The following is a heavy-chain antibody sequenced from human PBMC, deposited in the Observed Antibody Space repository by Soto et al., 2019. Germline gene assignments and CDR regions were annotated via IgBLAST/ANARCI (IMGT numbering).Heavy chain of an antibody. D-gene: IGHD3-16*02. CDR2: ISGSGGST. J-gene: IGHJ4*02. CDR1: GFTFSSYA. CDR3: AKGLGMITFGGVIVFAGPINY. V-gene: IGHV3-23*01. Sequence: GGSLRLSCAASGFTFSSYAMSWVRQAPGKGLEWVSAISGSGGSTYYADSVKGRFTISRDNSKNTLYLQMNSLRAEDTAVYYCAKGLGMITFGGVIVFAGPINYWGQGTLVTVSS.